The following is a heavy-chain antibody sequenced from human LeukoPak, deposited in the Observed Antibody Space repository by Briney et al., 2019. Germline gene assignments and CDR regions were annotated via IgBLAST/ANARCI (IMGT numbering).Heavy chain of an antibody. D-gene: IGHD3-10*01. CDR3: ARQSGVRRPPDY. J-gene: IGHJ4*02. CDR2: IYYSGST. V-gene: IGHV4-59*01. Sequence: AETLSLTCTVSGGSISSYYWSWIRQPPGKGLEWIGYIYYSGSTNYNPSLKSRVTISVDTSKNQFSLKLSSVTAADTAVYYCARQSGVRRPPDYWGQGTLVTVSS. CDR1: GGSISSYY.